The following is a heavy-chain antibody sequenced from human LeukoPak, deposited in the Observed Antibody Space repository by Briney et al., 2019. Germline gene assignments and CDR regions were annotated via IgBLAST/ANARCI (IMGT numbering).Heavy chain of an antibody. CDR3: AKDFFRNSYGYCAFDI. V-gene: IGHV3-30*18. J-gene: IGHJ3*02. CDR2: ISYDGSNK. CDR1: GFTFSSYA. Sequence: PGRSLRLSCAASGFTFSSYAMHWVRQAPGKGLEWVTVISYDGSNKDYADSVKGRFTISRDTSKNTLYLQMNSLRAEDTAVYYCAKDFFRNSYGYCAFDIWGQGTMVTLSS. D-gene: IGHD5-18*01.